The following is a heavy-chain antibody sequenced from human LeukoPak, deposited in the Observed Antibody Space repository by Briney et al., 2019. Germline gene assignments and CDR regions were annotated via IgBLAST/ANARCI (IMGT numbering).Heavy chain of an antibody. CDR2: ISGSGGST. Sequence: PGGSLRLSCAASGFTFSSYAMSWVRQAPGKGLEWVSAISGSGGSTYYADSVKGRFTISRDNSKNTLYLQMNSLRAEDTAVYYCARSERGTRIGGGSYWDFDYWGQGTLVTVSS. CDR3: ARSERGTRIGGGSYWDFDY. CDR1: GFTFSSYA. D-gene: IGHD1-26*01. V-gene: IGHV3-23*01. J-gene: IGHJ4*02.